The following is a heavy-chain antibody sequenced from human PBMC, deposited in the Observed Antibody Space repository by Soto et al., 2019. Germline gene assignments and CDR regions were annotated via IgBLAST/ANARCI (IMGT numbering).Heavy chain of an antibody. CDR1: GFTFSSYA. D-gene: IGHD3-22*01. CDR2: ISSNGGST. CDR3: VKSGRINDMIGYF. Sequence: PGGSLRLSCSASGFTFSSYAMHWVRQAPGKGLEYVSAISSNGGSTYYADSVKGRFTISRDNSKNTLYLQMSSLRAEDTAVYYCVKSGRINDMIGYFWGQGTLVTVSS. J-gene: IGHJ4*02. V-gene: IGHV3-64D*08.